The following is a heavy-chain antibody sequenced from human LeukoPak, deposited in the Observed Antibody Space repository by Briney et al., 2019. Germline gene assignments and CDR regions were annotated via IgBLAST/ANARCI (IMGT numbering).Heavy chain of an antibody. CDR1: GFTFSNYA. CDR3: ARGPRFAIRLIVVVTKGHFDY. Sequence: GGSLRLSCAASGFTFSNYAMSWVRQAPGRGLEWVAAISYDGNNKYYADSVKGRFTISRDNSKNTLYLQMNSLRAEDTAVYYCARGPRFAIRLIVVVTKGHFDYWGQGTLVTVSS. J-gene: IGHJ4*02. V-gene: IGHV3-30*04. CDR2: ISYDGNNK. D-gene: IGHD3-22*01.